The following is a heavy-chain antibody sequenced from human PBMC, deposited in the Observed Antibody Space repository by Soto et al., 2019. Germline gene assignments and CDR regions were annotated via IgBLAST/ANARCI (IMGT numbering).Heavy chain of an antibody. J-gene: IGHJ4*02. V-gene: IGHV3-11*06. CDR2: IDGSSDYT. Sequence: GSLRLSCTASGFLFTDYYMSWIRQPPGKGLEWLAYIDGSSDYTNSADSVKGRFTISRDNAKNSVFLQMNNLRADDTAVYYCARDLRFSSTNYFDFWGRGTLVTVSS. CDR1: GFLFTDYY. CDR3: ARDLRFSSTNYFDF. D-gene: IGHD2-8*01.